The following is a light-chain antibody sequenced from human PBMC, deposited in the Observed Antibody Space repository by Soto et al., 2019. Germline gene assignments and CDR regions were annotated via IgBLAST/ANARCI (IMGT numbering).Light chain of an antibody. CDR3: QHYNSYSEA. V-gene: IGKV1-5*03. J-gene: IGKJ1*01. Sequence: DIQVTQSPSTLSCSVXGRVTITCRASQSISSWLAWYQQKPGKAPKLLIYKASSLESGVPSRFSGSGSGTEFTLTISSLQPDDFATYYCQHYNSYSEAFGQGTKVDIK. CDR2: KAS. CDR1: QSISSW.